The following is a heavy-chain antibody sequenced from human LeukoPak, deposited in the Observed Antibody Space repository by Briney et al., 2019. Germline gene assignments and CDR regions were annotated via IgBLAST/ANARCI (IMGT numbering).Heavy chain of an antibody. J-gene: IGHJ4*02. CDR3: ARANPLYCSSTTYLFDY. CDR2: INANSGDT. CDR1: GYTFTVYY. D-gene: IGHD2-2*01. Sequence: GASVTVSFMASGYTFTVYYMHWVGQARGEGGEGMGWINANSGDTNYTQKFQGRDTITRETAISTAHMQLSSLRSDDTAVYYCARANPLYCSSTTYLFDYWGQGTLVTVSS. V-gene: IGHV1-2*02.